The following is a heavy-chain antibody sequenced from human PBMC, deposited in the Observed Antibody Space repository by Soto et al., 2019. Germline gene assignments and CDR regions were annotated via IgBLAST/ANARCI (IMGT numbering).Heavy chain of an antibody. Sequence: GASVKVSCKASGYTFTSYYMHWVRQAPGQGLEWMGIINPSGGSTSYAQKFQGRVTVTRDTSTSTVYMELSSLRSEDTAVYYCARDVDTAMVTGYFDYWGQGTLVTVSS. D-gene: IGHD5-18*01. CDR2: INPSGGST. J-gene: IGHJ4*02. CDR1: GYTFTSYY. CDR3: ARDVDTAMVTGYFDY. V-gene: IGHV1-46*01.